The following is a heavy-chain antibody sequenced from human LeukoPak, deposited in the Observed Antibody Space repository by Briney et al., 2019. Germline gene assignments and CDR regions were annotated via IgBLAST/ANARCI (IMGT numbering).Heavy chain of an antibody. J-gene: IGHJ3*01. CDR2: MYHTGTT. V-gene: IGHV4-4*02. CDR1: GASISSNNW. Sequence: SGTLSLTCAVSGASISSNNWWNWVRQSPGKGLEWIGEMYHTGTTNYNASLRSRVTVSVDKSKNQFSLKLTSVTAADTAVYYCARELRYDNSDSGAFWGQGTVVTVSS. D-gene: IGHD3-22*01. CDR3: ARELRYDNSDSGAF.